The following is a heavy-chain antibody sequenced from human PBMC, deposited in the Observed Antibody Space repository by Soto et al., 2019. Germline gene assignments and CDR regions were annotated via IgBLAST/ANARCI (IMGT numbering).Heavy chain of an antibody. Sequence: ASETLSLTCTVSGGSISSYYWSWIRQPPGKGLEWVGYIYYSGSTNYNPSLKSRVTISVDTSKNQFSLKLSSVTAADTAVYYCARQQLGLSRIDPWGQGTLVTVSS. D-gene: IGHD6-13*01. J-gene: IGHJ5*02. V-gene: IGHV4-59*01. CDR2: IYYSGST. CDR3: ARQQLGLSRIDP. CDR1: GGSISSYY.